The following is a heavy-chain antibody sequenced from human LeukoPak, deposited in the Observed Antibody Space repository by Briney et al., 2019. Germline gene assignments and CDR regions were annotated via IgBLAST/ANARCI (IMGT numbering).Heavy chain of an antibody. Sequence: EGSLRLSCAASGFTFSSYSMNWVRQAPGKGLEWVSSISSSSSYIYYADSVKGRFTISRDNAKNSLYLQMNSLRAEDTAVYYCARDARGYGGKAGAFDIWGQGTMVTVSS. J-gene: IGHJ3*02. D-gene: IGHD5-18*01. CDR2: ISSSSSYI. CDR1: GFTFSSYS. V-gene: IGHV3-21*01. CDR3: ARDARGYGGKAGAFDI.